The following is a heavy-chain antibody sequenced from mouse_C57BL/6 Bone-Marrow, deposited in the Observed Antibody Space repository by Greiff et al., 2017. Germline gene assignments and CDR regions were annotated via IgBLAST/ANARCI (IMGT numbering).Heavy chain of an antibody. J-gene: IGHJ2*01. D-gene: IGHD3-2*02. V-gene: IGHV5-4*03. CDR3: ARGGQLRLLDY. Sequence: EVKVEESGGGLVKPGGSLKLSCAASGFTFSSYAMSWVRQTPEKRLEWVATISDGGSYTYYPDNVKGRFTISRDNAKNNLYLQMSHLKSEDTAMYYCARGGQLRLLDYWGQGTTLTVSS. CDR2: ISDGGSYT. CDR1: GFTFSSYA.